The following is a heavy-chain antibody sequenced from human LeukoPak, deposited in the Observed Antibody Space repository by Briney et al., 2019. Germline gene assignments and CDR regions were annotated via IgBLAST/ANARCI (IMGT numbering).Heavy chain of an antibody. Sequence: GGSLRLSCAASGFTFSSYGMHWVRQAPGKGLEWVAVISYDGSNKYYADSVKGRFTISRDNSKNTLCLQMNSLRAEDTAVYYCAKDLRRLAAGTFLSHFDYWGQGTLVTVSS. CDR3: AKDLRRLAAGTFLSHFDY. J-gene: IGHJ4*02. V-gene: IGHV3-30*18. CDR1: GFTFSSYG. CDR2: ISYDGSNK. D-gene: IGHD6-13*01.